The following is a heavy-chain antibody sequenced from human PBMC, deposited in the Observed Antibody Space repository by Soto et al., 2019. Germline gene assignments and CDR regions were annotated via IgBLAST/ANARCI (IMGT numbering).Heavy chain of an antibody. CDR2: TFSGGST. J-gene: IGHJ6*02. D-gene: IGHD2-8*01. CDR1: GFTVTSNY. Sequence: EVQLLETGGGLIQPGGSLRLSCLASGFTVTSNYMIWVRQPPGKGLEWVSTTFSGGSTNYADSVKGRFTISRDNSKNTVYLQMNSLRVEDTAVYYCAKKPPSTIQGWAFGMDVWGQGTTVSVSS. V-gene: IGHV3-53*02. CDR3: AKKPPSTIQGWAFGMDV.